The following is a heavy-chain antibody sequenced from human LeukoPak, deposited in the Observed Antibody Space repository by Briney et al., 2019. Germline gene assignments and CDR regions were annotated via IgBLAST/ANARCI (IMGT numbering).Heavy chain of an antibody. CDR2: IYYSGST. V-gene: IGHV4-30-4*01. J-gene: IGHJ4*02. Sequence: SETLSLTCTVSGGSISSGDYYWSWIRQPPGKGLEWIGYIYYSGSTYYNLSLKSRVTISVDTSKNQFSLKLSSVTAADTAVYYCARTFLRLGELSPEMDFDYWGQGTLVTVSS. CDR3: ARTFLRLGELSPEMDFDY. CDR1: GGSISSGDYY. D-gene: IGHD3-16*02.